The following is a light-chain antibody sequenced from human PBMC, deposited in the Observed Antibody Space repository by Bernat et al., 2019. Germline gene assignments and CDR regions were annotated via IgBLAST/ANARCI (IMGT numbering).Light chain of an antibody. J-gene: IGLJ3*02. CDR2: EVT. CDR1: NDVGAYNY. Sequence: QSALTQPPSASGSPGQSVTLSCTGNDVGAYNYVSWYQQHPGKAPKLMIYEVTKRPSGVPDRFSGSKSGNTASLTVSGLQSEDEAHYFCSSYAGGNNLVFGGGTKLTVL. V-gene: IGLV2-8*01. CDR3: SSYAGGNNLV.